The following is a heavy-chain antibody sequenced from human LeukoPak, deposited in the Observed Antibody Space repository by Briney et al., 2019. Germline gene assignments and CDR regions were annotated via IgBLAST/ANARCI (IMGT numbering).Heavy chain of an antibody. J-gene: IGHJ5*02. CDR3: ARAFCSSTSCYLGIKSPPPWFDP. CDR2: NNPNNGDT. V-gene: IGHV1-2*02. Sequence: ASVKVSCKASGYTFTGCYIHWVRQAPGQGLEWMGWNNPNNGDTNYAQKFQGRVTMTTDTSTSTAYMELRSLRSDDTAVYYCARAFCSSTSCYLGIKSPPPWFDPWGQGTLVTVSS. CDR1: GYTFTGCY. D-gene: IGHD2-2*01.